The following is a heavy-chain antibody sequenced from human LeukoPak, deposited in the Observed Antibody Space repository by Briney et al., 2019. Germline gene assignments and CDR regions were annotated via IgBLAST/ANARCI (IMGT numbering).Heavy chain of an antibody. Sequence: SETLSLTCTVSGGSISSSSYYWGWIRQPPGKGLEWIGEINHSGSTNYNPSLKSRVTISVDTSKNQFSLKLGSVTAADTAVYYCARAPYDFWSGYYGMDVWGQGTTVTVSS. CDR3: ARAPYDFWSGYYGMDV. D-gene: IGHD3-3*01. CDR1: GGSISSSSYY. V-gene: IGHV4-39*07. J-gene: IGHJ6*02. CDR2: INHSGST.